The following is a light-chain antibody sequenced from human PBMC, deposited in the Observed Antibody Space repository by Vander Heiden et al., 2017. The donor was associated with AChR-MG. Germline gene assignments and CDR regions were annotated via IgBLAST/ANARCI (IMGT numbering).Light chain of an antibody. CDR1: SSDIRRYNY. J-gene: IGLJ3*02. Sequence: LTHPASVSGSPGQSITISCTGPSSDIRRYNYVCLYQHPPGKAPQLIIYDVTKRPSGVHNRFSGSKSGSTASLTIAGLQAEDEADFYCTSHSSSSTLVFGGGTKLTVL. V-gene: IGLV2-14*03. CDR3: TSHSSSSTLV. CDR2: DVT.